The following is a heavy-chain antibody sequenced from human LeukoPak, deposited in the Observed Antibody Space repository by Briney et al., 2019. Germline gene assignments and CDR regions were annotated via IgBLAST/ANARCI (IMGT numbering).Heavy chain of an antibody. CDR1: GLTVTSNY. J-gene: IGHJ4*02. Sequence: GGSLRLSCAASGLTVTSNYMSWIRQAPGKGMEWVSVIYSGGDTYYADSVKGRFTISRDNSKNTLYLQMNSLRAEDTAVYYCARPGYSTGAFDYWGQGTLVTVSS. CDR2: IYSGGDT. CDR3: ARPGYSTGAFDY. D-gene: IGHD6-25*01. V-gene: IGHV3-53*01.